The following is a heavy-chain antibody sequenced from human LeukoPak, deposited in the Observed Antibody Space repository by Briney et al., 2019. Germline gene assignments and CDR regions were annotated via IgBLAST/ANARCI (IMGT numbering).Heavy chain of an antibody. J-gene: IGHJ5*02. CDR2: IWYDGSNK. CDR1: GFTFSSYG. Sequence: PGRSLRLSCAASGFTFSSYGMHWVSQAPGKGLEWVAVIWYDGSNKYYADSVKGRFTISRDNSKNTLYLQMNSLRAEDTAVYYCAKGSIWFGELLTWGQGTLVTVSS. D-gene: IGHD3-10*01. CDR3: AKGSIWFGELLT. V-gene: IGHV3-33*06.